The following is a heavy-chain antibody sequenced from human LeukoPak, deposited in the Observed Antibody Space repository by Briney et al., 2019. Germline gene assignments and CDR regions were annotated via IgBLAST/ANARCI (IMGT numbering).Heavy chain of an antibody. V-gene: IGHV3-21*01. Sequence: GGSLRLSCAASGFTFTNYWMTWVRQAPGKGLEWVSSISSSSYLYYADSVKGRFTISRDNAKKSLYLQMNSLRAEDTAVYYCARVANYVILTGYLDYWGQGTLVTVSS. CDR1: GFTFTNYW. J-gene: IGHJ4*02. D-gene: IGHD3-9*01. CDR2: ISSSSYL. CDR3: ARVANYVILTGYLDY.